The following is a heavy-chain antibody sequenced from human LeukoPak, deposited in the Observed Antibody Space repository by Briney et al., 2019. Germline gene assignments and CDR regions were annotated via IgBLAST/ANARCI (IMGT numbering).Heavy chain of an antibody. J-gene: IGHJ5*02. Sequence: ASVKVSCKASGYTFTSYGISWVRQAPGQGLEWMGGIIPIFGTANYAQKFQGRVTITADESTSTAYMELSSLRSEDTAVYYCARSLNTAGWFDPWGQGTLVTVSS. D-gene: IGHD5-18*01. CDR2: IIPIFGTA. CDR1: GYTFTSYG. CDR3: ARSLNTAGWFDP. V-gene: IGHV1-69*13.